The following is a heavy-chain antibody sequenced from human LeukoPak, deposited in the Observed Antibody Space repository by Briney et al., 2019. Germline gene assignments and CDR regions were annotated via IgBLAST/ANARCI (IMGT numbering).Heavy chain of an antibody. D-gene: IGHD3-22*01. CDR1: GYTFTGYY. CDR3: ARDQNYFDTTTYYGMDY. V-gene: IGHV1-2*02. CDR2: INPNSGGT. Sequence: ASVKVSCKASGYTFTGYYMHWVRQAPGQGLEWMGWINPNSGGTNYAQKFQGRVTMTRDTSISTAYMELSRLRSDDTAVYYCARDQNYFDTTTYYGMDYWGQGTLVAVSS. J-gene: IGHJ4*02.